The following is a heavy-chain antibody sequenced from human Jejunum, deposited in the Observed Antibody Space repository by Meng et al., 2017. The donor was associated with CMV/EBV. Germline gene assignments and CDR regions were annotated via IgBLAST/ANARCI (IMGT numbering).Heavy chain of an antibody. CDR3: ARGDNWNDWVWGAFDV. V-gene: IGHV3-66*02. D-gene: IGHD1-20*01. CDR2: LYRDGSS. J-gene: IGHJ3*01. Sequence: GSTNYMDWVRQAPGKGLEWVSVLYRDGSSYYAASVKGRFTISRDDSKNTLYLQMNSLRPGDTAVYYCARGDNWNDWVWGAFDVWGQGTLVTVS. CDR1: GSTNY.